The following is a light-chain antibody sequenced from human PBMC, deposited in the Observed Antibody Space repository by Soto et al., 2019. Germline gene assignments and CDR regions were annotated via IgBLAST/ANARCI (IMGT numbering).Light chain of an antibody. CDR3: GTWDSRRSAVV. Sequence: QSVLTQPPSVSAAPGQKVTISCSGSSSNIGNNYVSWYQQLPGTAPKLLIYDNIKRPSGIPDRFSGSKSGTSATLGITGLQTGDEADYYCGTWDSRRSAVVFGGGTQLTVL. CDR1: SSNIGNNY. V-gene: IGLV1-51*01. J-gene: IGLJ2*01. CDR2: DNI.